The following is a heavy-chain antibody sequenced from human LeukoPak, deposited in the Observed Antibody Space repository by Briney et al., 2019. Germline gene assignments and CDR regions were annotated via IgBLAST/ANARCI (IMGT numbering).Heavy chain of an antibody. CDR1: GGSISSYY. Sequence: SETLSLTCTVSGGSISSYYWSWIRQPPGKGLEWIGYIYYSGSTNYNPSLKSRVTISVDTSKNQFSLKLSSVTTADTAVYYCARAPRVGLHIDYWGQGTLVTVSS. D-gene: IGHD3/OR15-3a*01. J-gene: IGHJ4*02. V-gene: IGHV4-59*01. CDR3: ARAPRVGLHIDY. CDR2: IYYSGST.